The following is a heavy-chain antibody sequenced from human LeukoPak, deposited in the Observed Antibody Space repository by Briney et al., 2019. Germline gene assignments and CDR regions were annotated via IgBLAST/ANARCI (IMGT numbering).Heavy chain of an antibody. D-gene: IGHD5-12*01. Sequence: GGTLRLSCAASGFTFSSYVMSWVRQAPGKGLEWVSLISGSCGSTYYADSAKGRFTISRDTSKNTLYLQMNSLRAEDTAVYYCAKGALVATGDVDYWGQGTLVTVSS. CDR3: AKGALVATGDVDY. CDR2: ISGSCGST. J-gene: IGHJ4*02. CDR1: GFTFSSYV. V-gene: IGHV3-23*01.